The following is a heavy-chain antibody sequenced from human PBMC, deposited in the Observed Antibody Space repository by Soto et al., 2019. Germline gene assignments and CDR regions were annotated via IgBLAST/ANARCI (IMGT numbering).Heavy chain of an antibody. CDR1: GGSFSGYY. J-gene: IGHJ6*02. CDR2: INHSGST. CDR3: ARGHGGNSFPHYYYNGMNV. Sequence: PSETLSLTCAVYGGSFSGYYWSWIRQPPGKGLEWIGEINHSGSTNYNPSLKSRVTISVDTSKNQFSLKLSSVTAADTAVYYFARGHGGNSFPHYYYNGMNVWGQGTTVTASS. V-gene: IGHV4-34*01. D-gene: IGHD2-21*02.